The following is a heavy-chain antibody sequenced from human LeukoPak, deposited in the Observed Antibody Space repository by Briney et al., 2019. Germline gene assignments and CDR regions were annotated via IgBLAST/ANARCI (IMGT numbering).Heavy chain of an antibody. CDR2: ISAYNGNT. D-gene: IGHD6-19*01. CDR1: GYTFTSYG. V-gene: IGHV1-18*01. CDR3: ARGHYSSGRRPWYYYGMDV. Sequence: ASVKVSCKASGYTFTSYGISWVRQAPGQGLEWMGWISAYNGNTNYAQKLQGRVTMTTDTSTSTAYMELRSLRSDDTAVYYCARGHYSSGRRPWYYYGMDVWGQGTTVTVSS. J-gene: IGHJ6*02.